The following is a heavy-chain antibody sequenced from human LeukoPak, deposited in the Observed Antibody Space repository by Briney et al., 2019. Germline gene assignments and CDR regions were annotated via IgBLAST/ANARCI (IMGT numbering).Heavy chain of an antibody. D-gene: IGHD3-9*01. CDR3: ARDLDWLLFDY. CDR2: VKYGGSTT. J-gene: IGHJ4*02. CDR1: GFTFSAYW. V-gene: IGHV3-74*01. Sequence: GSLRLSYASCGFTFSAYWMQWVRQAPGKVLVWGSRVKYGGSTTTYADSVNGRFTTSRDNANNIMYLQMNSLRVEDTAVYYCARDLDWLLFDYWGQGTLVTVSS.